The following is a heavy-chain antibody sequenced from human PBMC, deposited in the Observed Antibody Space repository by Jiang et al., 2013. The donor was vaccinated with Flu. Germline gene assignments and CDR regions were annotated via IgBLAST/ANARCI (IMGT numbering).Heavy chain of an antibody. D-gene: IGHD6-13*01. CDR2: IDPSDSYT. CDR1: ITAFTSYW. CDR3: ARMGSSKGDYMDV. J-gene: IGHJ6*03. Sequence: EVKKARGVSEDLLSGFWITAFTSYWIGWVRQMPGKGLEWMGRIDPSDSYTNYSPSFQGHVTISADKSISTAYLQWSSLKASDTAMYYCARMGSSKGDYMDVWGKGTTVTVSS. V-gene: IGHV5-10-1*01.